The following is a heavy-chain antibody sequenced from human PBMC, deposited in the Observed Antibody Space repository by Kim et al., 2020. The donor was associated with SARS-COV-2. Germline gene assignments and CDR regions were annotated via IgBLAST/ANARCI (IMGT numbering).Heavy chain of an antibody. Sequence: GGSLRLSCAASGFTFSSYGMHWVRQAPGKGLEWVAVISYDGSNKYYADSVKGRFTISRDNSKNTLYLQMNSLRAEDTAVYYCATDLSSYSSGWTYYYFGRDVWGRGPTDTVSS. CDR3: ATDLSSYSSGWTYYYFGRDV. CDR2: ISYDGSNK. CDR1: GFTFSSYG. D-gene: IGHD6-19*01. J-gene: IGHJ6*02. V-gene: IGHV3-33*05.